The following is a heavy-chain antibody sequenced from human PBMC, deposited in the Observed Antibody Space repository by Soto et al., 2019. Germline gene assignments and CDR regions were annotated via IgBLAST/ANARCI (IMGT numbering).Heavy chain of an antibody. J-gene: IGHJ6*03. CDR1: NGPVTSPTNW. CDR3: ARGDDSGSWYYYYMEV. V-gene: IGHV4-4*02. D-gene: IGHD3-10*01. Sequence: QVQLQESGPGLVEPSGTLSLTCAVSNGPVTSPTNWWSWVRQPPGKGLEWIGGIYHSGSTNYNPSLKSRVTISVDKSKNQFSLRLNSVTAADTAVYYCARGDDSGSWYYYYMEVWGKGTTVTVSS. CDR2: IYHSGST.